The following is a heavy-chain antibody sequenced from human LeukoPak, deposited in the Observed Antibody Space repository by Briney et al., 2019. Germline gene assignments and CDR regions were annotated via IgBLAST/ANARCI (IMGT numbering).Heavy chain of an antibody. J-gene: IGHJ1*01. CDR3: ARWGSSGWYFQH. CDR2: IYYSGST. Sequence: SETLSLTCTVSGGSISSYYWSWIRQPPGKGLEWIGYIYYSGSTNYNPSLTSRVTISVDTSKNQFSLKLSSVTAADTAVYYCARWGSSGWYFQHWGQGTLVTVSS. CDR1: GGSISSYY. D-gene: IGHD6-19*01. V-gene: IGHV4-59*01.